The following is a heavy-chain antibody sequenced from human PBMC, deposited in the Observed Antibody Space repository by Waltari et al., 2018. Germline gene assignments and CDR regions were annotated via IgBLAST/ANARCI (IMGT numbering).Heavy chain of an antibody. J-gene: IGHJ6*02. Sequence: QVQLAESGGGLVKPGGSLSLPCPGSGFTFGSYYMGWIRQAPGKGLEWVSFISSSGATTYYADSVKDRFTISRDNSNNSVSLQMHSLRVEDTALYYCARPQRGYYGMDVWGQGTTVTVAS. CDR2: ISSSGATT. CDR1: GFTFGSYY. V-gene: IGHV3-11*01. CDR3: ARPQRGYYGMDV.